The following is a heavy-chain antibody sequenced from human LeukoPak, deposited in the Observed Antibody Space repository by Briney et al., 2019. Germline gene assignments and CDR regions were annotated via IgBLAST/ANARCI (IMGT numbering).Heavy chain of an antibody. V-gene: IGHV5-51*01. Sequence: GESPKISCKGSGYSFTSYWIGWVRQMPGKGLEWMGIIYPGDSDTRYSPSFQGQVTISADKSISTAYLQWSSLKASDTAMYYCASPGDCSSTSCYKFDAFDIWGQGTMVTVSS. CDR2: IYPGDSDT. D-gene: IGHD2-2*02. CDR1: GYSFTSYW. CDR3: ASPGDCSSTSCYKFDAFDI. J-gene: IGHJ3*02.